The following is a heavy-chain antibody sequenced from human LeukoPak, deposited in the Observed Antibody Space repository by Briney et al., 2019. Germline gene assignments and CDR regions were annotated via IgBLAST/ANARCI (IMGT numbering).Heavy chain of an antibody. J-gene: IGHJ6*03. CDR1: GFTFSSYE. CDR2: ISSSGSTI. V-gene: IGHV3-48*03. CDR3: ARDRYSSSPYYYYYYMDV. D-gene: IGHD6-6*01. Sequence: GGSLRLSCAASGFTFSSYEMNWVRQAPGKGLEWVSYISSSGSTIYYADSVKGRFTIPRDNARNSLYLQMNSLRAEDTAVYYCARDRYSSSPYYYYYYMDVWGKGTTVTVSS.